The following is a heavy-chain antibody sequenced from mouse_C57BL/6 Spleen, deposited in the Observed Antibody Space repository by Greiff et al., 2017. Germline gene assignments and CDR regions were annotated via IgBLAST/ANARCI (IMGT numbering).Heavy chain of an antibody. J-gene: IGHJ3*01. Sequence: QVQLKESGAELVKPGASVKLSCTASGYTFTEYTIHWVKQRSGQGLEWIGWFYPGSGSIKYNEKFKDKATLTADKSSSTVYMELSRWTSEDSAVYFCERHEGGGYYTAWFAYWGQGTLVTVSA. CDR1: GYTFTEYT. CDR3: ERHEGGGYYTAWFAY. D-gene: IGHD2-12*01. CDR2: FYPGSGSI. V-gene: IGHV1-62-2*01.